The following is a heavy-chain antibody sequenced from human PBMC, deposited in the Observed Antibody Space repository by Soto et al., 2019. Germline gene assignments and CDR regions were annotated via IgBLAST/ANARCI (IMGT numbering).Heavy chain of an antibody. CDR1: GYTFTSYD. CDR2: MNPNSGNP. CDR3: ARGWVRPHHDVFAI. Sequence: ASVKVSCKASGYTFTSYDINWVRQATGQELEWMGWMNPNSGNPGYAQKFQGRVTMTRITPISTAYMERSSLRSEDTAVYYCARGWVRPHHDVFAIWGKGTRVPVSS. J-gene: IGHJ3*02. V-gene: IGHV1-8*01. D-gene: IGHD1-1*01.